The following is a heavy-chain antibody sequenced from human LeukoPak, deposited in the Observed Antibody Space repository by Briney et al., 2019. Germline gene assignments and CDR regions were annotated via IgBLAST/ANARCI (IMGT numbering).Heavy chain of an antibody. J-gene: IGHJ4*02. D-gene: IGHD3-9*01. CDR2: IYYSGST. Sequence: SETLSLTCTVSGGSISSYYWSWIRQPPGKGLEWIGYIYYSGSTNYNPSLKSRVTISVDTSKNQFSLKLSSVTAADTAVYYCARWETYYDILTGYSTSYFDYWGQGTLVTVSS. CDR3: ARWETYYDILTGYSTSYFDY. V-gene: IGHV4-59*08. CDR1: GGSISSYY.